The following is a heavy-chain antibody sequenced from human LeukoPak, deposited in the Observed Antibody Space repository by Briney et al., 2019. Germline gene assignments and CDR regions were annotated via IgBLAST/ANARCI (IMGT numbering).Heavy chain of an antibody. CDR2: INHSGST. CDR1: GGSFSGYY. V-gene: IGHV4-34*01. Sequence: SETLSLTCAVYGGSFSGYYWSWIRQTPGKGLEWIGEINHSGSTNYNPSLKSRVTISVDTSKNQFSLKLSSVTAADTAVYYCARGRGSGGYYYYYYGMDVWGQGTTVTVSS. D-gene: IGHD3-16*01. CDR3: ARGRGSGGYYYYYYGMDV. J-gene: IGHJ6*02.